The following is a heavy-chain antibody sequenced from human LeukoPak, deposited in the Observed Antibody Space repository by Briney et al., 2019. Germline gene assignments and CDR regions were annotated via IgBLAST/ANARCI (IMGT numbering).Heavy chain of an antibody. CDR1: GFTFNTYS. CDR3: ASLDYAGEPNWFDP. J-gene: IGHJ5*02. Sequence: PGGSLRLSCAASGFTFNTYSMNWVRQAPGKGLEWVSYITSSSNTIYYADSVKGRFTVSRDNAKNSLYLQMNSLRDEDTAVYYCASLDYAGEPNWFDPWGQGTLVTVSS. V-gene: IGHV3-48*02. CDR2: ITSSSNTI. D-gene: IGHD4-17*01.